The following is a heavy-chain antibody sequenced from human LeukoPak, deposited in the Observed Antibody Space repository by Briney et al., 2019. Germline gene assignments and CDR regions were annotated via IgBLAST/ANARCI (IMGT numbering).Heavy chain of an antibody. CDR2: IIPIFGTA. CDR1: GGIFSSYS. Sequence: SVKVSCKASGGIFSSYSISWVRQAPGQGLEWMGGIIPIFGTANYAQRFQGRVTITADESTSTAYMELSSLRSGDTAVYYCTSDPLPSTVPTQNYDYWGQGTLVTVSS. V-gene: IGHV1-69*13. CDR3: TSDPLPSTVPTQNYDY. J-gene: IGHJ4*02. D-gene: IGHD4-11*01.